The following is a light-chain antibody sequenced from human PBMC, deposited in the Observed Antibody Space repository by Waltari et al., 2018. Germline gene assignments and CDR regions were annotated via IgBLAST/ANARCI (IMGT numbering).Light chain of an antibody. V-gene: IGKV1-27*01. Sequence: DIQMTQSPSSLSASVGDRVTITCRASQDISVYLAWYQQKPGQVPNLLIYLASTLQSGVPSRFSGSGSGKEFTLPIRRLQPEDVATYYCQNYNSAPRTFGQGTKVEIK. CDR2: LAS. CDR1: QDISVY. CDR3: QNYNSAPRT. J-gene: IGKJ1*01.